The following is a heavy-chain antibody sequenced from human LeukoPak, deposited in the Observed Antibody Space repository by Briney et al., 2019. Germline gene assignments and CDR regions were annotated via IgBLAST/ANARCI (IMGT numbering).Heavy chain of an antibody. CDR2: ISSGSSYT. CDR1: GFTFSDYY. Sequence: GGSLRPSCAASGFTFSDYYMSWIRQAPGKGLEWVSYISSGSSYTNYADSVKGRFTISRDNAKNSLYLQMNSLRAEDMAVYYCARDLQAVASPMNWFDPWGQGTLVTVSS. V-gene: IGHV3-11*06. D-gene: IGHD6-19*01. CDR3: ARDLQAVASPMNWFDP. J-gene: IGHJ5*02.